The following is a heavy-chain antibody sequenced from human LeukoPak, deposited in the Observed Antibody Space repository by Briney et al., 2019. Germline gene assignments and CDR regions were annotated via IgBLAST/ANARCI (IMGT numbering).Heavy chain of an antibody. CDR3: ARADFVDAGPYLIGP. J-gene: IGHJ5*02. Sequence: ASVKVSCKTSGYSFTDYYIHWVRQAPGQGLEWMGWINPKSGRTSSARKFQDRVTMTRDPSISTVYMDMAWLTSDDTAIYFCARADFVDAGPYLIGPWGQGTLVNVSS. CDR1: GYSFTDYY. V-gene: IGHV1-2*02. CDR2: INPKSGRT. D-gene: IGHD3-3*01.